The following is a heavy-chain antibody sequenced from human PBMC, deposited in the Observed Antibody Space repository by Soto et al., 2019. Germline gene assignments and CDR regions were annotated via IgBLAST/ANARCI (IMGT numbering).Heavy chain of an antibody. Sequence: QVQLVQSGAEVRKPGSSVQVSCRASGGTFSDFTVTWVRQAPGQGLEWMGGIIPILEATKYAQTFQDRVTLTADESTSTVYMELSSLRSEDTAVYFCATSYCGNECQPNRAFYYFGWDVWGQGTTVTVSS. CDR2: IIPILEAT. J-gene: IGHJ6*02. CDR1: GGTFSDFT. D-gene: IGHD2-21*01. V-gene: IGHV1-69*01. CDR3: ATSYCGNECQPNRAFYYFGWDV.